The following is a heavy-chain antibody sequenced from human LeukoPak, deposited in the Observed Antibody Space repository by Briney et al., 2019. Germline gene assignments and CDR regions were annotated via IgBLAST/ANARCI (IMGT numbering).Heavy chain of an antibody. Sequence: SETLSLTCTVSGYSISSGYYWGWIRQPPGKGLDWIGSISRSGSVYYNPSLKSRVTISVDTSKNQFSLKLSSVTAADTAVYYCARVRRTAAGSFDYWGQGTLVTVSS. CDR2: ISRSGSV. CDR3: ARVRRTAAGSFDY. D-gene: IGHD6-13*01. V-gene: IGHV4-38-2*02. CDR1: GYSISSGYY. J-gene: IGHJ4*02.